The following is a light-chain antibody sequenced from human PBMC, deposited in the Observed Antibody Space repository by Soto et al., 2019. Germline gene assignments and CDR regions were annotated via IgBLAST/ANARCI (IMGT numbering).Light chain of an antibody. CDR2: EVS. V-gene: IGLV2-8*01. CDR3: SSYAGSNNLGV. J-gene: IGLJ1*01. CDR1: SSDVGGYNY. Sequence: LTERRLGYESPCRSLPFPCKKTSSDVGGYNYVSWYQQHPGKAPKVMIYEVSKRPSGVPDRFSGSKSGNTASLTVSGLQAEDEADYYCSSYAGSNNLGVFGTGTKVTV.